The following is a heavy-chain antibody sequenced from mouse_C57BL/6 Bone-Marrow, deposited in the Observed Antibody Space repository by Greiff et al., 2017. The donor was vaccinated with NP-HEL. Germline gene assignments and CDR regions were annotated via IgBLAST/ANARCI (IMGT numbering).Heavy chain of an antibody. Sequence: VQLQESGAELVRPGTSVKMSCKASGYTFTNYWIGWVKQSPGQGLEWVGDIYTGGGYTNYNEKVKGKATLTADKSSSTAYLQFSSLTSEDSAIYYCARSGYSNSWFAYWGQGTLVTVSA. CDR1: GYTFTNYW. J-gene: IGHJ3*01. CDR3: ARSGYSNSWFAY. D-gene: IGHD2-5*01. CDR2: IYTGGGYT. V-gene: IGHV1-63*01.